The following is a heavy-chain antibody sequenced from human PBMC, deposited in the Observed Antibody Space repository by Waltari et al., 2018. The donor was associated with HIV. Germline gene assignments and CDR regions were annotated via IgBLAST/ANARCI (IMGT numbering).Heavy chain of an antibody. CDR2: IKQDGSQK. Sequence: EVQLVESGGGLVQPGGSLRLSCAVSGFTFSDYWMRWVRQTPGKGLEWVANIKQDGSQKYYVDAVKGRFTISRDNAKKSLDLQMNSLRPEDTAVYYCARARAVPAPTRGHMYYFNMDVWGQGTTVIVSS. V-gene: IGHV3-7*01. CDR3: ARARAVPAPTRGHMYYFNMDV. CDR1: GFTFSDYW. J-gene: IGHJ6*02. D-gene: IGHD2-2*01.